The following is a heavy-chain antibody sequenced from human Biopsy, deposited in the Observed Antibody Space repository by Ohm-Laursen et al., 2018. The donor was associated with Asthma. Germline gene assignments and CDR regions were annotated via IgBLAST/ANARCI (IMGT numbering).Heavy chain of an antibody. CDR1: GFTFSDHY. D-gene: IGHD3-22*01. Sequence: SLRLSCSASGFTFSDHYMDWVRQAPGKGLEWVGRTRNKANSYTTEYAASVKGRFTIPRDDSKNSLYLQMNSLKTEDTAVYYCASDLGGYYYDSSGYSSDYWGQGTLVTVSS. CDR3: ASDLGGYYYDSSGYSSDY. J-gene: IGHJ4*02. CDR2: TRNKANSYTT. V-gene: IGHV3-72*01.